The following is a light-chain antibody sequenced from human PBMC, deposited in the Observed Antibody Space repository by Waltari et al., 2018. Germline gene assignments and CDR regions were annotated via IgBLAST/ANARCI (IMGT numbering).Light chain of an antibody. J-gene: IGKJ4*01. CDR1: QNISRD. CDR3: QQSHSNPIT. V-gene: IGKV1-39*01. CDR2: VAS. Sequence: DIQMIQSPSSLSASVGDRVTLSCRASQNISRDLNWYQEKPGKAPKFLIYVASSLQNGVPSRLSGSGSGTDFTLTISSLQPEDFATYFCQQSHSNPITFGGGTKVDIK.